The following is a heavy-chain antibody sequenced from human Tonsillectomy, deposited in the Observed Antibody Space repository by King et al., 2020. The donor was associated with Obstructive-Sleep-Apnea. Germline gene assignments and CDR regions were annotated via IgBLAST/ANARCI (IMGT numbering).Heavy chain of an antibody. Sequence: VQLVESGGGVVQPGRSLRLSCAASGFTFNSYGMHWVRQAPGKGLEWLAVISYDGINKNYADSVKGRFTISRDNSKNTLYLKMNSLRAEDTAMYYCAKNEASISAVSTDPIAWGQGTLVTVSS. V-gene: IGHV3-30*18. CDR1: GFTFNSYG. J-gene: IGHJ5*02. CDR2: ISYDGINK. D-gene: IGHD6-6*01. CDR3: AKNEASISAVSTDPIA.